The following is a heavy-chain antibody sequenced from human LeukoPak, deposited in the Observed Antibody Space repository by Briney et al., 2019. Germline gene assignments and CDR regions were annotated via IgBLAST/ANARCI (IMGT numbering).Heavy chain of an antibody. J-gene: IGHJ4*02. Sequence: GGSLRLSCAASGFTFSSYSMNWVRQAPGKGLEWVSSTSSSSSYIYYADSVKGRFTISRDNAKNSLYLQMNSLRAEDTAVYYCARVAAVTPHFDYWGQGTLVTVSS. CDR1: GFTFSSYS. V-gene: IGHV3-21*01. CDR3: ARVAAVTPHFDY. D-gene: IGHD4-23*01. CDR2: TSSSSSYI.